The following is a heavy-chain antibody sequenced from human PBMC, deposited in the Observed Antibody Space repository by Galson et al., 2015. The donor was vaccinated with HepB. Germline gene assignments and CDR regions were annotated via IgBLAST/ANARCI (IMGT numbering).Heavy chain of an antibody. D-gene: IGHD2/OR15-2a*01. J-gene: IGHJ5*01. CDR2: TYYRSKWYS. Sequence: CAISGDSVSINSAGWNWIRQSPSRGLEWLGRTYYRSKWYSGYAVSMKSRITFNPDTSKNQITLQLKSVTPDGTAVYYCARGEIALNSYDSWGQGTLVTVSS. V-gene: IGHV6-1*01. CDR1: GDSVSINSAG. CDR3: ARGEIALNSYDS.